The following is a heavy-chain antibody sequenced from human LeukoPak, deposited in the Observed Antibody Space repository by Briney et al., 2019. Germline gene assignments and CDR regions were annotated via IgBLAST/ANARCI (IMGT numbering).Heavy chain of an antibody. CDR3: AKCPRGGYNYFDY. CDR2: ISGSGGST. D-gene: IGHD5-12*01. CDR1: GFTFSSYG. V-gene: IGHV3-23*01. J-gene: IGHJ4*02. Sequence: PGRSLRLSCAASGFTFSSYGMHWVRQAPGKGLEWVSAISGSGGSTYYADSVKGRFTISRDNSKNTLYLQMNSLRAEDTAVYYCAKCPRGGYNYFDYWGQGTLVTVSS.